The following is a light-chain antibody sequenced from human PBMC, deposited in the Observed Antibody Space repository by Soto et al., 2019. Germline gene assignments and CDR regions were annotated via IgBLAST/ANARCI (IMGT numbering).Light chain of an antibody. CDR1: QSISSY. V-gene: IGKV1-39*01. CDR3: QQYGSSPPFT. J-gene: IGKJ4*01. Sequence: DIQMTQSPSSLSASVGDRVTITCRASQSISSYLNWYQQKPGKAPKLLIYAASSLQSGVPSRFSGSGSGTDFTLTISSLQPEDFAVYYCQQYGSSPPFTFGGGTKVEIK. CDR2: AAS.